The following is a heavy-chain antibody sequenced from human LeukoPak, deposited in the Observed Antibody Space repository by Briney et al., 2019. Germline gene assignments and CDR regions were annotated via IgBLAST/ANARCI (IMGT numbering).Heavy chain of an antibody. Sequence: GGSLRLSCAASGFTFSSYSMNWVRQAPGKGLEWVSSISSSSSYIYYADSVKGRFTISRDNAKNSLYLQMNSRRAEDTAVYYCARTPGPYYYDSSGSFDYWGQGTLVTVSS. D-gene: IGHD3-22*01. CDR3: ARTPGPYYYDSSGSFDY. CDR1: GFTFSSYS. CDR2: ISSSSSYI. V-gene: IGHV3-21*01. J-gene: IGHJ4*02.